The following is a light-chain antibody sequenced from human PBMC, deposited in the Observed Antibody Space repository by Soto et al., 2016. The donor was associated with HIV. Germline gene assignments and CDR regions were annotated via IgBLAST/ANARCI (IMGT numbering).Light chain of an antibody. J-gene: IGKJ1*01. Sequence: DIQLTQSPSSLSASVGDRVTITCRSSQSISKYLNWYQQKPGKAPKLLIYKASSLESGVPSRFSGSGSGTEFTLTISSLQPDDFATYYCQQYNSYSTFGQGTKVEIK. V-gene: IGKV1-5*03. CDR1: QSISKY. CDR3: QQYNSYST. CDR2: KAS.